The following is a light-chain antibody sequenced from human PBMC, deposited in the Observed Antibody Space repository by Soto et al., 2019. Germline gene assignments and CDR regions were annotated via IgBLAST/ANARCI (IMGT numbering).Light chain of an antibody. CDR1: QSISTW. J-gene: IGKJ2*01. Sequence: DIQMTQSPSTLSAFVGDTVTITCRASQSISTWLAWYQQKPGQAPKLLIHKASTLESGVPSRFSGSGSGTEFTLTISSLQPDDFATFYCQQYDRFPYTFGQGTKLEIK. CDR2: KAS. V-gene: IGKV1-5*03. CDR3: QQYDRFPYT.